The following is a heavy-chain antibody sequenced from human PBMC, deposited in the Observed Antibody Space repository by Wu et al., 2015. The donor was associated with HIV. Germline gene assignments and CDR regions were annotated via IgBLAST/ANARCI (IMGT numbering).Heavy chain of an antibody. CDR3: ARPRFSGSYHLDY. D-gene: IGHD1-26*01. CDR2: INPNSGGT. Sequence: QVQLVQSGAEVKKPGASVKVSCKASGYNFSGYYMHWLRQAPGQGLEWMGWINPNSGGTNYAQTFQGRVTLTRDTSISTAYMELSSLRSDDTAVYFCARPRFSGSYHLDYWGQGTLVTVSS. CDR1: GYNFSGYY. J-gene: IGHJ4*02. V-gene: IGHV1-2*02.